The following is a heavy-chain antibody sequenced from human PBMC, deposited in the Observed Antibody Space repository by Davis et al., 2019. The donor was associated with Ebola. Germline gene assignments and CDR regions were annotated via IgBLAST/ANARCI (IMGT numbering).Heavy chain of an antibody. CDR3: ARDPSSSSSLYYYYGMDV. J-gene: IGHJ6*02. Sequence: ASVKVSCKASGYTLTSYGISWVRQAPGQGLEWMGWISAYNGNTNYAQKLQGRVTMTTDTSTSTAYMELRSLRSDDTAVYYCARDPSSSSSLYYYYGMDVWGQGTTVTVSS. CDR1: GYTLTSYG. V-gene: IGHV1-18*01. D-gene: IGHD6-6*01. CDR2: ISAYNGNT.